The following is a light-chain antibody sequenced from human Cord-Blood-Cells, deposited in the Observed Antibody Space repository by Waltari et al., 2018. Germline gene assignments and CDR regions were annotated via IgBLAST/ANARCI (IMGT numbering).Light chain of an antibody. CDR2: DAS. CDR3: QQYNSYPYT. CDR1: QSIGSW. J-gene: IGKJ2*01. Sequence: DIQMTQSPSTRSASVVDRVTITCRASQSIGSWLSWYQQKPGKAPKLLIYDASSLESGVPSRFSGSGSGTEFTLTISSLQPDDFATYYCQQYNSYPYTFGQGTKLEIK. V-gene: IGKV1-5*01.